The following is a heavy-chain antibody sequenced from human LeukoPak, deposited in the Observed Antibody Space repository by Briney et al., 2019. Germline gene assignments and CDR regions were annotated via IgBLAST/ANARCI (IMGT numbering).Heavy chain of an antibody. CDR2: ISSNGGST. Sequence: GGSLRLSCSASGFTFNSYGMHWVRQAPGKGLDYVSAISSNGGSTYYADSVKGRFTISRDNSKNTLYLQMSSLRTEDTAVYYCVKSDYAVAGWFDYWGQGTLVTVSS. J-gene: IGHJ4*02. D-gene: IGHD6-19*01. CDR3: VKSDYAVAGWFDY. CDR1: GFTFNSYG. V-gene: IGHV3-64D*09.